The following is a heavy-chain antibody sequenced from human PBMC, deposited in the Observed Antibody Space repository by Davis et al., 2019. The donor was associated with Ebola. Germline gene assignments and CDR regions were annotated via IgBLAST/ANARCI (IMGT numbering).Heavy chain of an antibody. J-gene: IGHJ5*02. D-gene: IGHD5-18*01. CDR2: IYYSGST. V-gene: IGHV4-59*11. Sequence: PGGSLRLSCTVSGGSISSHYWSWIRQPPGKGLEWIGYIYYSGSTNYNPSLKSRVTISVDTSKNQFSLKLSSVTAADTAVYYCARAGGYSYGYPHNWFDPWGQGTLVTVSS. CDR3: ARAGGYSYGYPHNWFDP. CDR1: GGSISSHY.